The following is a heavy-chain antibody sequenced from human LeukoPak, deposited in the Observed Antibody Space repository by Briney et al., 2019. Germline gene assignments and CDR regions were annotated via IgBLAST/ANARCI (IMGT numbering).Heavy chain of an antibody. D-gene: IGHD1-1*01. V-gene: IGHV1-2*02. CDR2: INPNSGGT. CDR1: GYTFTGYY. CDR3: ARGAVNRYNWNDDNFYYYYMDV. J-gene: IGHJ6*03. Sequence: GASVKVSCKASGYTFTGYYMHWVRQAPGQGLEWMGWINPNSGGTNYAQKSQGRVTMTRDTSISTAYMELRSLRSGDTAVYYCARGAVNRYNWNDDNFYYYYMDVRGKGTTVTISS.